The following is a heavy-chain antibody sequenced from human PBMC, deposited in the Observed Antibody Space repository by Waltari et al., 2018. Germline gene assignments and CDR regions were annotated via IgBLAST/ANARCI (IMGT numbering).Heavy chain of an antibody. CDR1: GGTFSSYT. Sequence: QVQLVQSGAEVKKPGSSVKVSCKASGGTFSSYTISWVRQAPGQGLEWMGRIIPILGIANYAQKFQGRVTITADKSTSTAYMELSSLRSDDTAVYYCARGALTTLPVQNYYGMDVWGQGTTVTVSS. J-gene: IGHJ6*02. V-gene: IGHV1-69*02. CDR2: IIPILGIA. CDR3: ARGALTTLPVQNYYGMDV. D-gene: IGHD4-4*01.